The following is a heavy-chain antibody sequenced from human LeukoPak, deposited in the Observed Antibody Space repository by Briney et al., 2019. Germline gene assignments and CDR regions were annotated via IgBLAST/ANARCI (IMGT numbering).Heavy chain of an antibody. Sequence: PSETLSLTCTVSGGSISSNAYYWAWIRQPPGKGLEWIGSIYSSVSTYYNPSLKSRVTISVDTSKNQFSLRLSSVTAADTALYYCAYGGSYGHLGYWGQGIPVTVSS. J-gene: IGHJ4*02. CDR2: IYSSVST. V-gene: IGHV4-39*01. CDR1: GGSISSNAYY. D-gene: IGHD1-26*01. CDR3: AYGGSYGHLGY.